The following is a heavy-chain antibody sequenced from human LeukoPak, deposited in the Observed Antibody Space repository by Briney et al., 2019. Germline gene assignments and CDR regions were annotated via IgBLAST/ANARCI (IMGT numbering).Heavy chain of an antibody. V-gene: IGHV4-34*01. J-gene: IGHJ6*03. CDR3: ASRCGGSCSRYYYYMDV. CDR1: GGSFSGYY. CDR2: INHSGST. D-gene: IGHD2-15*01. Sequence: SETLSLTCAVYGGSFSGYYWSWIRQPPGKGLEWIGEINHSGSTNCNPSLKSRVTISVDTSKNQFSLKLSSVTAADTAVYYCASRCGGSCSRYYYYMDVWGKGTTVTVSS.